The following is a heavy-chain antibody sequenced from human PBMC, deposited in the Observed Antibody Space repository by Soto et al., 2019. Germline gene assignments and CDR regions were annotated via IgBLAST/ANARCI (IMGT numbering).Heavy chain of an antibody. CDR1: GVSISGTSYY. J-gene: IGHJ1*01. D-gene: IGHD3-16*02. Sequence: SETLSLTCTVSGVSISGTSYYWGWIRQTPAKGLEWIGTIYYSGETFCNPSLKSRVTISIDTSKNHFSLNLTSVTAADTAIYYCARHGSFWGQGALVTVSS. CDR2: IYYSGET. V-gene: IGHV4-39*01. CDR3: ARHGSF.